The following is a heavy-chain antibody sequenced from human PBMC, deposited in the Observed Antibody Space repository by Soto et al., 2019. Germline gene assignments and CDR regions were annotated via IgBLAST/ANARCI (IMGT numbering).Heavy chain of an antibody. J-gene: IGHJ5*02. D-gene: IGHD4-4*01. CDR1: GFSLSTSGVG. Sequence: QITLKESGPTLVKPTQTLTLTCTFSGFSLSTSGVGVGWIRQPPGKALEWLALIYWDDDKRYSPSLKSRLTIXXDXSXXQVVLTMTNMDPVDTATYYCAHRPPDSNGYNWFDPWGQGTLVTVSS. V-gene: IGHV2-5*02. CDR3: AHRPPDSNGYNWFDP. CDR2: IYWDDDK.